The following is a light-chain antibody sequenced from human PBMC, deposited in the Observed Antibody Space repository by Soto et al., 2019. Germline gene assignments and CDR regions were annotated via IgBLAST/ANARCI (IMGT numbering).Light chain of an antibody. CDR2: DVS. J-gene: IGKJ4*01. V-gene: IGKV3-11*01. CDR3: QQRTDWPFT. Sequence: IVLTQSPPTLSLSPGERATLSCWASQNVCTALAWYQQRPGHSPRLLIYDVSTMHTGVPATFGGSGSGTDFTLTISGLETEDFAIYFCQQRTDWPFTFGGGTKVEI. CDR1: QNVCTA.